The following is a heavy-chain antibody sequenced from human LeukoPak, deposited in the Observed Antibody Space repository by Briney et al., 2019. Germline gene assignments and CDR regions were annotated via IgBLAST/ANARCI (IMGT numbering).Heavy chain of an antibody. D-gene: IGHD2-2*02. CDR2: IYHSGST. V-gene: IGHV4-38-2*02. J-gene: IGHJ5*02. Sequence: SETLSLTCTVSGYSISSGHYWGWIRQPPGKGLEWIGSIYHSGSTYYNPSLKSRVTISVDTSKNQFSLKLSSVTAADTAVYYCAREWDIVVVPAAIRNNWFDPWGQGTLVTVSS. CDR1: GYSISSGHY. CDR3: AREWDIVVVPAAIRNNWFDP.